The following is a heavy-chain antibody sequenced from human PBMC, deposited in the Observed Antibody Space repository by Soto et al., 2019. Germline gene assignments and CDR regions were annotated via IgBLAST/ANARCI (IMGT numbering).Heavy chain of an antibody. Sequence: PSQTLSLTCAISGDSVSSNSAAWNLIRLAPSRGLEWLGRTYYRFKWYSVYAPSVNSRIRIKPDTSKSQFSLHLNSVTPDDTAIYYCTRGPGSLRPWGQGTLVTVSS. J-gene: IGHJ5*02. D-gene: IGHD1-1*01. CDR2: TYYRFKWYS. CDR3: TRGPGSLRP. V-gene: IGHV6-1*01. CDR1: GDSVSSNSAA.